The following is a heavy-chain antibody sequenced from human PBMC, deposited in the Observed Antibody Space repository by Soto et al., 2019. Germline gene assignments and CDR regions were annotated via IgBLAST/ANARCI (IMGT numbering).Heavy chain of an antibody. V-gene: IGHV2-70*12. CDR1: GFSLSTSGMC. J-gene: IGHJ6*02. D-gene: IGHD5-18*01. CDR3: ARRFEDTAMVYYGMDV. Sequence: SGPTLVNPTQTLTLTCTFSGFSLSTSGMCVSWIRQPPGKALEWLALIDWDDDKYYSTSLKTRLTISKDTSKNQVVLTMTNMDPVDTATYYCARRFEDTAMVYYGMDVWGQGTTVTVSS. CDR2: IDWDDDK.